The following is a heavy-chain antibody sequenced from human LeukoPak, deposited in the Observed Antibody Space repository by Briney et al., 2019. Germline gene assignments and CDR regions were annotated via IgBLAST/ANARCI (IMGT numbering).Heavy chain of an antibody. V-gene: IGHV4-61*02. CDR2: IYTSGST. J-gene: IGHJ6*03. CDR1: GGSISSGSYY. CDR3: AGSYYYYMDV. Sequence: SETLSLTCTVSGGSISSGSYYWSWIRQPAGKGLEWIGRIYTSGSTNYNPSLKSRVTISVDTSKNQFSLKLSSVTAADTAVYYRAGSYYYYMDVWGKGTTVTVSS.